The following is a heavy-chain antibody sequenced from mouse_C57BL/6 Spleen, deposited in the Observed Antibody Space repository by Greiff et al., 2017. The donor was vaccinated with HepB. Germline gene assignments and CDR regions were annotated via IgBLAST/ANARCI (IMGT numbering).Heavy chain of an antibody. CDR3: ARSGEYGNYLAWFAY. Sequence: QVQLQQSGAELVKPGASVKISCKASGYAFSSYWMNWVKQRPGKGLEWIGQIYPGDGDTNYNGKFKGKATLTADNSSSTAYMQLSSLTSEDSAVYFCARSGEYGNYLAWFAYWGQGTLVTVSA. CDR2: IYPGDGDT. J-gene: IGHJ3*01. CDR1: GYAFSSYW. D-gene: IGHD2-10*02. V-gene: IGHV1-80*01.